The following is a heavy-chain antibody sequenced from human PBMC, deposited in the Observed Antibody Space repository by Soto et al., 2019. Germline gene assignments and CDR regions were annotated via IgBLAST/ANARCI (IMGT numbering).Heavy chain of an antibody. D-gene: IGHD3-16*02. CDR1: GFTFSDYY. J-gene: IGHJ4*02. CDR3: ARDAPLPFLMITFGGVIPGLTDY. Sequence: PGGSLRLSCAASGFTFSDYYMSWIRQAPGKGLEWVSYISSSGSTIYYADSVKGRFTISRDNAKNSLYLQMNSLRAEDTAVYYCARDAPLPFLMITFGGVIPGLTDYWGQGTLVTVSS. V-gene: IGHV3-11*01. CDR2: ISSSGSTI.